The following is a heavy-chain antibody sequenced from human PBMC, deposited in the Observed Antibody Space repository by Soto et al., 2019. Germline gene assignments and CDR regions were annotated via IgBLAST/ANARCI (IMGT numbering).Heavy chain of an antibody. CDR1: GFSLSNAGLG. CDR3: ASTYSTSWYWFDP. D-gene: IGHD6-13*01. J-gene: IGHJ5*02. V-gene: IGHV2-26*01. Sequence: QVTVKESGPVLVKPTETLTLTCTVSGFSLSNAGLGVSWIRQPPGKALEWLAHIFSNDEKSYSTSLKTRLTISKDTSKSQVVLTMTNVDPVDTATYYCASTYSTSWYWFDPGGQGTLVTVSS. CDR2: IFSNDEK.